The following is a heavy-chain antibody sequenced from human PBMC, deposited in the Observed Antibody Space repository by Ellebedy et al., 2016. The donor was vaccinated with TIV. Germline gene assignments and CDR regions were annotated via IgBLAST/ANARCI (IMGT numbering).Heavy chain of an antibody. CDR2: IYSSGRT. D-gene: IGHD3-10*01. Sequence: SETLSLTXSVSGDSITSRSDYWDWIRQPPGKGLEWIGAIYSSGRTHYNPSLNSRATISVDTSKNQFSLKLSSVTAADTALYYCARLWFGDLFSPEGDVWGQGTTVTVSS. CDR1: GDSITSRSDY. V-gene: IGHV4-39*01. J-gene: IGHJ6*02. CDR3: ARLWFGDLFSPEGDV.